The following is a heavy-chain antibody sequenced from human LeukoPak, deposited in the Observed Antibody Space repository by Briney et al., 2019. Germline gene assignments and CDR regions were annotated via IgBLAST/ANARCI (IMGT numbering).Heavy chain of an antibody. V-gene: IGHV3-33*01. CDR1: GFTFSSYG. CDR3: ARDIVSSGYPLCYFDY. CDR2: IWYDGSNK. J-gene: IGHJ4*02. Sequence: PGGSPRLSCAASGFTFSSYGMHWVRQAPGKGLEWVAVIWYDGSNKYYADSVKGRFTISRDNSKNTLYLQMNSLRAEDTAVYYCARDIVSSGYPLCYFDYWGQGTLVTVSS. D-gene: IGHD3-22*01.